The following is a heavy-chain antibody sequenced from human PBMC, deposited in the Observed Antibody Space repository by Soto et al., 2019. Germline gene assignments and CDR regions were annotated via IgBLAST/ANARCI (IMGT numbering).Heavy chain of an antibody. CDR3: ARASGSSYWFDP. Sequence: QVQLVQSGAEVKKPGASVKVSCKASGYTFTSYGISWVRQAPGQGLEWMGWISAYNGNTNYAQKLQGRVTTTTDTATSTADRELRSLRSDDTAVYYCARASGSSYWFDPWGQGTLVTVSS. V-gene: IGHV1-18*01. J-gene: IGHJ5*02. D-gene: IGHD1-26*01. CDR2: ISAYNGNT. CDR1: GYTFTSYG.